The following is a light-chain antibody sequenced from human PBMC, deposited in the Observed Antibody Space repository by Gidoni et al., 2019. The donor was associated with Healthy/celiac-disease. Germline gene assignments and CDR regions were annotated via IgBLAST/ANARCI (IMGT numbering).Light chain of an antibody. CDR2: GAS. V-gene: IGKV3-20*01. CDR3: QQYGSSPYT. J-gene: IGKJ2*01. CDR1: QSVSSSY. Sequence: ETVVTQTPGTLSLSPGESATLSCRARQSVSSSYLAWYQQKPGQAPRLLIYGASSRATVIPDRFSGSGSGTDFTLTISRLEPEDFAVYYCQQYGSSPYTFGQGTKLEIK.